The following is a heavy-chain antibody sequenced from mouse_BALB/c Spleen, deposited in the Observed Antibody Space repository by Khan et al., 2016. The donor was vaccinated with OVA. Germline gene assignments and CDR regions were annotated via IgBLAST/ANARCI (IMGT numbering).Heavy chain of an antibody. CDR2: INPSSGGT. D-gene: IGHD2-2*01. Sequence: QMQLEESGAELVKPGASVRLSRKASGYTFTSYYLYWVKQRPGQGLEWIGDINPSSGGTNFNEKFKSKATLTVDKSSSTAYIQLNSLTSEDSAVYYCTRSGYGSFAYWGQGTLVTVSA. CDR3: TRSGYGSFAY. V-gene: IGHV1S81*02. CDR1: GYTFTSYY. J-gene: IGHJ3*01.